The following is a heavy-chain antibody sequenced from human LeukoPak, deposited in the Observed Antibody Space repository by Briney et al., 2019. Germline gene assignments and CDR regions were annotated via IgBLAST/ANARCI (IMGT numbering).Heavy chain of an antibody. J-gene: IGHJ4*02. V-gene: IGHV3-33*01. CDR1: GFTFSTYG. CDR3: ARHGGGSYSSLPY. Sequence: GGSLRLSCAASGFTFSTYGMHWVRQAPGKGLEWVAVIWYDGSNKYYVDSVKGRFTISRDNSKNTLYLQMNSLRAQDTAVYYCARHGGGSYSSLPYWGQGTLVTVSS. D-gene: IGHD1-26*01. CDR2: IWYDGSNK.